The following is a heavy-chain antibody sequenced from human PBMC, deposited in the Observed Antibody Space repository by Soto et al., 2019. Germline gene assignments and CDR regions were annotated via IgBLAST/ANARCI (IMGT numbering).Heavy chain of an antibody. Sequence: PPETLSLTCTVPVVSITSFYWSWIRQSPGKGLEWIGYIFDNGDVKYNPSLMSRLTMSIDMSKNEFSLRLKSVTAADTAMYYCARGWGSKWYYFDSWGEGTLVTVSS. V-gene: IGHV4-59*01. J-gene: IGHJ4*02. CDR1: VVSITSFY. CDR3: ARGWGSKWYYFDS. D-gene: IGHD3-16*01. CDR2: IFDNGDV.